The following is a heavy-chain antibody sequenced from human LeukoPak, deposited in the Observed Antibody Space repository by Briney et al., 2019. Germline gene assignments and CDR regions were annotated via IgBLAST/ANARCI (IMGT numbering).Heavy chain of an antibody. J-gene: IGHJ4*02. V-gene: IGHV1-69*13. Sequence: SVKVSCKASGGTFSIYAISWVRQAPGQGLEWMGGIIPIFGAANYAQKFQGRVTITADESTSTAYMELSSLRSEDTAVYYCARGKFDSSGYFTNRLYYFDYWGQGTLVTVSS. CDR3: ARGKFDSSGYFTNRLYYFDY. CDR2: IIPIFGAA. D-gene: IGHD3-22*01. CDR1: GGTFSIYA.